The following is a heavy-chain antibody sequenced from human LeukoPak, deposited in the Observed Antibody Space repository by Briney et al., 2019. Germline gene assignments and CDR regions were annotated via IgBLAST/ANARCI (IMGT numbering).Heavy chain of an antibody. CDR2: VHLSGAS. Sequence: PSGTLSLTCAVSGGSILSTNWWSWVRQPPGKGLEWIGEVHLSGASNYHPSLKSRVSMSIDKSRTHLSLELTSVTAADTAIYYCARESGAFSPFGFWGQGTLVTVSS. J-gene: IGHJ4*02. CDR3: ARESGAFSPFGF. D-gene: IGHD1-26*01. CDR1: GGSILSTNW. V-gene: IGHV4-4*02.